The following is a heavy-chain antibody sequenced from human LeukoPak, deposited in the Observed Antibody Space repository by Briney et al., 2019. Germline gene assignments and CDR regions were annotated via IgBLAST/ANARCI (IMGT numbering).Heavy chain of an antibody. V-gene: IGHV3-30-3*01. CDR3: ARGVGYSGWFDP. D-gene: IGHD5-18*01. CDR2: ISYDGSNK. Sequence: PGGSLRLSCAASGFTFSSYAMHWVRQAPGKGLECVALISYDGSNKYYADSVKGRFTISRDNSKNTLYLQMNSLRAEDTAVYYCARGVGYSGWFDPWGQGTLVTVS. CDR1: GFTFSSYA. J-gene: IGHJ5*02.